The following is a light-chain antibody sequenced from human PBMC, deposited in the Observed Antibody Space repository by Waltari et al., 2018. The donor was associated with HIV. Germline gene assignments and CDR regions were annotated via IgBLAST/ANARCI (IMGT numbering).Light chain of an antibody. CDR2: GAS. CDR3: QQYNNWPT. J-gene: IGKJ4*01. Sequence: EIVMTQSPATLSVSPGERATLSCRASQSVSSNLAWYQQKPGQAPRLLIYGASTRATGIPARFSGSVSGTEFTLTISSLQSEDLAVYYCQQYNNWPTFGGGTKVEIK. CDR1: QSVSSN. V-gene: IGKV3-15*01.